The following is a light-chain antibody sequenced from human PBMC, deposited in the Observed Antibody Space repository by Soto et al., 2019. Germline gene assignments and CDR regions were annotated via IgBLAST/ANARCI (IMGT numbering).Light chain of an antibody. Sequence: HSVVTQTPSVCGAPAQGFTISCTGSSSNIGAGYHVHWYQQLPGTAPKRLIYGNNNLPSGVPDRFSGSKSGTSASLAITGLQAEDEADYFCQSYDSALCGYIFGTGTEITAL. J-gene: IGLJ1*01. CDR2: GNN. CDR1: SSNIGAGYH. CDR3: QSYDSALCGYI. V-gene: IGLV1-40*01.